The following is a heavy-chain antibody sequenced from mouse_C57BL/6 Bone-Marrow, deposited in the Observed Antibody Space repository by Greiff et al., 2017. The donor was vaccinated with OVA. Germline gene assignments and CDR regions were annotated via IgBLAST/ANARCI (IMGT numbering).Heavy chain of an antibody. CDR3: ARDAGTTAMDY. CDR1: GFTFSDFY. J-gene: IGHJ4*01. CDR2: SRNKANDYTT. Sequence: EVQGVESGGGLVQSGRSLRLSCATSGFTFSDFYMEWVRQAPGKGLEWIAASRNKANDYTTEYSASVKGRFIVSRDTSQSILYLQMNALRAEDTAIYYCARDAGTTAMDYWGQGTSVTVSS. V-gene: IGHV7-1*01. D-gene: IGHD1-1*01.